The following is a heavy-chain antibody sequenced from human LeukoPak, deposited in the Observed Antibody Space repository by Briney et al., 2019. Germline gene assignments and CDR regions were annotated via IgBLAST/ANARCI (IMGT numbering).Heavy chain of an antibody. V-gene: IGHV1-18*01. CDR3: AGSIAARPVSAFDI. CDR2: ISAYNGNT. Sequence: ASVKVSCKASGYTFTSYGISWVRQAPGQGLEWMGWISAYNGNTNYAQKLQGRVTMTTDTSTSTAYMELSSLRSEDTAVYYCAGSIAARPVSAFDIWGQGTMVTVSS. D-gene: IGHD6-6*01. CDR1: GYTFTSYG. J-gene: IGHJ3*02.